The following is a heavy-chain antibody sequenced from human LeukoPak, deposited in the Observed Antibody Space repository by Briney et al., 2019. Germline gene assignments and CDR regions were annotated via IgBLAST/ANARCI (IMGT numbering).Heavy chain of an antibody. CDR2: INHSGST. CDR3: ARKEQWLPHDAFDI. Sequence: PSETLSLTCAVYGGSFSGYYWSWIRQPPGKGLGWIGEINHSGSTNYNPSLKSRVTISVDTSKNQFSLKLSSVTAADTAVYYCARKEQWLPHDAFDIWGQGTMVTVSS. J-gene: IGHJ3*02. CDR1: GGSFSGYY. V-gene: IGHV4-34*01. D-gene: IGHD6-19*01.